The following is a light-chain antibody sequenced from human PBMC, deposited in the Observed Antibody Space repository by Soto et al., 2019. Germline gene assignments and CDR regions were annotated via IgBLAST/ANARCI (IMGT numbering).Light chain of an antibody. CDR1: SSDVGGYNY. CDR3: AAWDDSLSGVV. Sequence: QSALTQPPSASGSPGQSVTISCTGTSSDVGGYNYVSWYQQEPGKAPKLMIYEVTKRPSGVPDRFSGSKSGNTASLTVSGLQAGDEGDYYCAAWDDSLSGVVFGGGTKLTVL. CDR2: EVT. J-gene: IGLJ2*01. V-gene: IGLV2-8*01.